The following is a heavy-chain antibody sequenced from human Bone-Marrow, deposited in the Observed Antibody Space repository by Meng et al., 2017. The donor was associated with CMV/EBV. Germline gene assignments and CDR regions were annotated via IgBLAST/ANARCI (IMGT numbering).Heavy chain of an antibody. Sequence: ESLKISCAASGFTFDDYGMSWVRQAPGKGLEWIGEINHSGSTNYNPSLKSRVTISVDTSKNQFSLKLSSVTAADTAVYYCAREGATARDFDYWGQGTLVTVSS. V-gene: IGHV4-34*01. D-gene: IGHD1-26*01. J-gene: IGHJ4*02. CDR3: AREGATARDFDY. CDR2: INHSGST. CDR1: GFTFDDYG.